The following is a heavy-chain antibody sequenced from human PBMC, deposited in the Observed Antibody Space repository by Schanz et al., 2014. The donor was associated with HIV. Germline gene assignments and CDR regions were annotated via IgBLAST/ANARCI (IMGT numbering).Heavy chain of an antibody. CDR1: GGTVNRYA. V-gene: IGHV1-69*01. CDR2: IIPIFGPA. Sequence: QVQLIQSGAEVKKPGSSVKVSCRASGGTVNRYAISWVRQAPGQGLEWMGGIIPIFGPANYSPKFRDRVTITAEESPSTAYMEMSSLSSEDAAIYYCARRELGAPRYRSWAGEAHYYGMDVWGQGTTVTVSS. CDR3: ARRELGAPRYRSWAGEAHYYGMDV. D-gene: IGHD6-13*01. J-gene: IGHJ6*02.